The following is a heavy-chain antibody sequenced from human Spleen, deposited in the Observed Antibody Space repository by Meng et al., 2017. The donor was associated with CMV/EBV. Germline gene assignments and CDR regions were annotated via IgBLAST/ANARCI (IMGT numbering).Heavy chain of an antibody. D-gene: IGHD3-9*01. V-gene: IGHV1-2*02. Sequence: ASVKVSCKASGYRFTDHYFHWVRQAPGQGLEWMGWIYPNSGGTHYAQKFQGRLTVTTDTSISTGYMELSSLGSDDTAVYYCARDNDWGPDYWGQGTLVTVSS. J-gene: IGHJ4*02. CDR3: ARDNDWGPDY. CDR2: IYPNSGGT. CDR1: GYRFTDHY.